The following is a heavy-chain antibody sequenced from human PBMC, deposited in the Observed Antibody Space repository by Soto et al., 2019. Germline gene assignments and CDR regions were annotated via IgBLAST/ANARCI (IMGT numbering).Heavy chain of an antibody. CDR2: ISVKNGDT. J-gene: IGHJ6*03. V-gene: IGHV1-18*01. CDR3: SRITTLSYPKYRFYYYMDI. D-gene: IGHD3-10*01. CDR1: GYTFSNYG. Sequence: QVQLAQSGPELKKPGASLEVSCRASGYTFSNYGISWVRQVPGQGLEWMAWISVKNGDTNFAQKFQGRLSVTTDTSASKAYLNLRRLRSDYTAVYSCSRITTLSYPKYRFYYYMDIWGKGTTVTVSS.